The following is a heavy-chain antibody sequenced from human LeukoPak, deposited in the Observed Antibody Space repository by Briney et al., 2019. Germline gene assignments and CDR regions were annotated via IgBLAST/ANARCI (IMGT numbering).Heavy chain of an antibody. Sequence: SETLSLTCTVSGGSISSSSYYWGWIRQPPGKGLEWIGSIYYSGSTYYSPSLKSRVTISVDTSKNQFSLKLSSVTAADTAVYYCARDVLDSWYDGDAFDIWGQGTMVTVSS. V-gene: IGHV4-39*07. J-gene: IGHJ3*02. CDR2: IYYSGST. CDR1: GGSISSSSYY. D-gene: IGHD6-13*01. CDR3: ARDVLDSWYDGDAFDI.